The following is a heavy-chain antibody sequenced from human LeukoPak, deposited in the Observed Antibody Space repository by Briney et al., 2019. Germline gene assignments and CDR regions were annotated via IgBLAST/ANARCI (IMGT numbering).Heavy chain of an antibody. CDR3: AGISGSGPDY. CDR1: GGSISSYY. Sequence: SETLSLTCTVSGGSISSYYWSWIRQPPGKGLEWIGYIYYDGSTNYNPSLKSRVTTSIDRSKKEFSLKLSSVTAADTAVYYCAGISGSGPDYWGQGTLVTVSS. D-gene: IGHD6-19*01. CDR2: IYYDGST. J-gene: IGHJ4*02. V-gene: IGHV4-59*08.